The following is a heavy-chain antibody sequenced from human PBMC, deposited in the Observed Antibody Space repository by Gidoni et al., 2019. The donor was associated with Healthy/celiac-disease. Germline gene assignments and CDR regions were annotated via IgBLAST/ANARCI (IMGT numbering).Heavy chain of an antibody. Sequence: QVQPVQSGAEVKKPGASVKVSCTASGYTFTSYAMHWVRQAPGQRLEWMGWINAGNGNTKYSQKFQGRVTITRDTSASTAYMELSSLRSEDTAVYYCARLLGIAVAGTIDYWGQGTLVTVSS. J-gene: IGHJ4*02. CDR2: INAGNGNT. D-gene: IGHD6-19*01. CDR1: GYTFTSYA. V-gene: IGHV1-3*01. CDR3: ARLLGIAVAGTIDY.